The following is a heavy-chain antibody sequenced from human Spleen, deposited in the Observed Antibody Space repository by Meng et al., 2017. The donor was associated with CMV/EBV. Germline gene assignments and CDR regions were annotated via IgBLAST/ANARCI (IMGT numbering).Heavy chain of an antibody. V-gene: IGHV1-46*01. D-gene: IGHD3-10*01. CDR2: INPSGGST. CDR3: ARVPRYYYGSRSYLVSPYYYGMDV. Sequence: ASVKVSCKASGYTFTSYYMHWVRQAPGQGLEWMGIINPSGGSTSYAQKFQGRVTMTRDTSTSTVYMELSSLRSEDTAVYYCARVPRYYYGSRSYLVSPYYYGMDVWGQGTTVTVSS. CDR1: GYTFTSYY. J-gene: IGHJ6*02.